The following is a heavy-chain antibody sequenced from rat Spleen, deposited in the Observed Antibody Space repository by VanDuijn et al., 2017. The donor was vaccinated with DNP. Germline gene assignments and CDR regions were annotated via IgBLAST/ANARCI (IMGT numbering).Heavy chain of an antibody. D-gene: IGHD1-12*03. V-gene: IGHV3-1*01. CDR2: IGYSGST. J-gene: IGHJ2*01. Sequence: EVQLQESGPGLVKPSQSLSLTCSVTGYSITSNYWGWIRKFPGNKMEWIGHIGYSGSTSYNPSLKSRISITRDTSKNQFFLQLTSVTTEDTATYYCASYYYDGYYAMDAWGQGVMVTVSS. CDR3: ASYYYDGYYAMDA. CDR1: GYSITSNY.